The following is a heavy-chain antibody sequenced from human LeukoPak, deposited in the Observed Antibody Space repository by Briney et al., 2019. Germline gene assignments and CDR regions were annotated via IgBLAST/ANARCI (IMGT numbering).Heavy chain of an antibody. CDR2: IHTSGST. CDR3: ARGFPYYDFWSGAYPPYGMDV. V-gene: IGHV4-61*02. D-gene: IGHD3-3*01. CDR1: GGSISSGGYS. Sequence: SQTLSLTCAVSGGSISSGGYSWSWIRQPPGKGLEWIGRIHTSGSTNYNPSLNSRVTMSVDTSKNQFSLKLSSVTAADTAVYYCARGFPYYDFWSGAYPPYGMDVWGQGTTVTVSS. J-gene: IGHJ6*02.